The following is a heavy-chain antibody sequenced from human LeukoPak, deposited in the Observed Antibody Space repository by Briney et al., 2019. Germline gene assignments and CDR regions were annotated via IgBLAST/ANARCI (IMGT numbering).Heavy chain of an antibody. CDR3: AGEEMDDTLNAFDI. Sequence: SETLSLTCAVYGGSFSGYYWSWIRQPPGKGLEWIGEINHSGSTNYNPSLKSRVTISVDTSKNQFSLKLSSVTAADTAVYYCAGEEMDDTLNAFDIWGQGTMVTVSS. J-gene: IGHJ3*02. D-gene: IGHD3-9*01. CDR1: GGSFSGYY. CDR2: INHSGST. V-gene: IGHV4-34*01.